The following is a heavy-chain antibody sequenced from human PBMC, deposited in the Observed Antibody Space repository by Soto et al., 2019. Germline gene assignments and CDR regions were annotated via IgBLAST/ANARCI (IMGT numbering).Heavy chain of an antibody. J-gene: IGHJ4*02. D-gene: IGHD3-16*01. V-gene: IGHV1-69*11. CDR1: GGTFSGYS. CDR2: IIPIPGTG. Sequence: SVKVSCKTSGGTFSGYSITWVRQAPGQGLEWMGTIIPIPGTGNYAQKFRDRVTITADESTSTAYMELSSLRPEDTAVYYCISRLRWVDSWGQGPLVTVSS. CDR3: ISRLRWVDS.